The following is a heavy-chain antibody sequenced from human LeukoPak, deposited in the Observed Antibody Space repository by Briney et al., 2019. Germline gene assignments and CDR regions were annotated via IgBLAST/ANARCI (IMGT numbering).Heavy chain of an antibody. CDR2: IYTSGST. J-gene: IGHJ6*03. Sequence: SETLSLTCTVSGGSISSGSYYWSWIRQPAGKGLEWIGRIYTSGSTNYNPSLKSRVTISVDTSKNQFSLKLSSVTAADTAVYYCAREGYYDSSGYTYYYYYYMDVWGKGTAVTVSS. V-gene: IGHV4-61*02. CDR3: AREGYYDSSGYTYYYYYYMDV. CDR1: GGSISSGSYY. D-gene: IGHD3-22*01.